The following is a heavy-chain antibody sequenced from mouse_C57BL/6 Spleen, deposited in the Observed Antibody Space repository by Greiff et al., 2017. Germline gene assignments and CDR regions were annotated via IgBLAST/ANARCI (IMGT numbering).Heavy chain of an antibody. CDR3: ARRDYGSSFDY. CDR1: GYTFTSYW. J-gene: IGHJ2*01. CDR2: IDPSDSYT. Sequence: QVQLQQPGAELVMPGASVKLSCKASGYTFTSYWMHWVKQRPGQGLEWIGEIDPSDSYTNYNQKFKGKSTWTVDKSSSTAYMQLSSLTSEDSAVYYCARRDYGSSFDYWGQGTTLTVSS. V-gene: IGHV1-69*01. D-gene: IGHD1-1*01.